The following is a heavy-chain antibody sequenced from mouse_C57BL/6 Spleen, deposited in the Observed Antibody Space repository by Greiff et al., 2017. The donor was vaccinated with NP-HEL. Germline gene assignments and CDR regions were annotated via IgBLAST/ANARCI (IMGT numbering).Heavy chain of an antibody. V-gene: IGHV1-69*01. CDR1: GYTFTSYW. CDR3: ARGILNYYGSFAY. Sequence: QVQLQQPGAELVMPGASVKLSCKASGYTFTSYWMHWVKQRPGPGLEWIGEIDPSDSYTNYNQKFKGKSTLTVDKSSSTAYMQLSSLTSEDSAVYYCARGILNYYGSFAYWGQGTLVTVSA. CDR2: IDPSDSYT. J-gene: IGHJ3*01. D-gene: IGHD1-1*01.